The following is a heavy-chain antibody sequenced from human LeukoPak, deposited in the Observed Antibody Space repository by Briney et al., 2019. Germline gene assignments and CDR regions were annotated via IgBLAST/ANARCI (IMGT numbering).Heavy chain of an antibody. D-gene: IGHD3-22*01. CDR2: IYYSGST. Sequence: SETLSLTCTVSGGSISSYYWSWIRQPPGKGLEWIGYIYYSGSTNYNPSLKSRVTISVDTSKNQFSLKLSSVTAAVTAVYYCARSDEHPIVVENAFDIWGQGTMVTVSS. V-gene: IGHV4-59*01. CDR1: GGSISSYY. CDR3: ARSDEHPIVVENAFDI. J-gene: IGHJ3*02.